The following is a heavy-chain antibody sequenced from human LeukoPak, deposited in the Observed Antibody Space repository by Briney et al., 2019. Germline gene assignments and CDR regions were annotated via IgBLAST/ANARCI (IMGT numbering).Heavy chain of an antibody. V-gene: IGHV1-2*02. D-gene: IGHD3-16*02. CDR3: ARDKLGLGELSLYDQ. J-gene: IGHJ5*02. CDR1: GYTLTGYY. Sequence: SVKVSCKASGYTLTGYYMHWVRQAPGQGLEWMGWMNPNSGGTKYAQKFQGRVTMTRDTSISTAYMELSRLRSDDTAMYYCARDKLGLGELSLYDQWGQGTLVTV. CDR2: MNPNSGGT.